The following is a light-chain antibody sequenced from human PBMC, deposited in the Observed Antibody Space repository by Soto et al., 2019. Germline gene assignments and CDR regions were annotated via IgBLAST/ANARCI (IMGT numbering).Light chain of an antibody. J-gene: IGLJ1*01. V-gene: IGLV1-40*01. CDR1: YSNIGAGYE. CDR2: GHN. CDR3: SSYTSRSTYV. Sequence: QSVLTQPPSVSGAPGQRVTISCTGSYSNIGAGYEVHWYQQIPGTAPKLLISGHNNRPSGVPDRFFGSKSGNTASLTISGLQAEDEADYYCSSYTSRSTYVFGTGTKVTVL.